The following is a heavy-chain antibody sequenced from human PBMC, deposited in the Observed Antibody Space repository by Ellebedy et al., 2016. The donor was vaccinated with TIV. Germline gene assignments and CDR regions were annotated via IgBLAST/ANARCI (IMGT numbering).Heavy chain of an antibody. D-gene: IGHD2-2*01. CDR1: GFTFSSYA. V-gene: IGHV3-49*04. CDR3: TRASPLYCSSTSCYAVY. Sequence: GGSLRLSCAASGFTFSSYAMSWVRQAPGKGLEWVGFIRSKAYGGTTEYAASVKGRFTISRDDSKSIAYLQMNSLKTEDTAVYYCTRASPLYCSSTSCYAVYWGQGTLVTVSS. CDR2: IRSKAYGGTT. J-gene: IGHJ4*02.